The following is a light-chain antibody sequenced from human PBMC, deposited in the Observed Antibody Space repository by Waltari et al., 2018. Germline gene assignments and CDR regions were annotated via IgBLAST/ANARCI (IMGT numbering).Light chain of an antibody. CDR3: CSYAGSSTLI. CDR1: SSAVGSYNL. CDR2: EVN. J-gene: IGLJ2*01. V-gene: IGLV2-23*02. Sequence: QSALTQPASVSGSPGQSITISCPGTSSAVGSYNLVSWYQQHPGKAPKLMIYEVNKRPSGVSNRFSGSKSGNTASLTISGLQAEDEADYYCCSYAGSSTLIFGGGTKLTVL.